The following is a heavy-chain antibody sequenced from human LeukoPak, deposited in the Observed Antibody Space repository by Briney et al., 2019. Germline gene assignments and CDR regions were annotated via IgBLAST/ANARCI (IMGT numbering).Heavy chain of an antibody. CDR3: ARDPYSGNYGNYYYYYMDV. CDR2: ITSSGTYI. V-gene: IGHV3-21*01. D-gene: IGHD1-26*01. Sequence: GGSLRLSCAASGFTFNNYNMNWVRQAPGKALEWVSSITSSGTYIFYADSVKGRFTISRDNAKDSLYLQMNSLGPEDTAVYYCARDPYSGNYGNYYYYYMDVWGKGTTVTISS. J-gene: IGHJ6*03. CDR1: GFTFNNYN.